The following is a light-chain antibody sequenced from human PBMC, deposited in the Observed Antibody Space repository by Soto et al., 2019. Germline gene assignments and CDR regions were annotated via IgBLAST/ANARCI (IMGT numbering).Light chain of an antibody. CDR1: QSISNY. CDR2: GTS. J-gene: IGKJ1*01. CDR3: QQSYITPWT. Sequence: DIQMTQSPSSLSASVGDRVTITCRPSQSISNYLNWYQQKPGKAPKLLIYGTSSLPSGVPSRFSGSGSGTDFTLTISSLQPEDFATYYCQQSYITPWTFGQGTKVEIK. V-gene: IGKV1-39*01.